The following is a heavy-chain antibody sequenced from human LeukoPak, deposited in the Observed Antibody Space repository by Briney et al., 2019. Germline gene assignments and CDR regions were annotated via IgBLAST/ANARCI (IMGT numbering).Heavy chain of an antibody. V-gene: IGHV3-23*01. CDR1: GFTSSSYA. D-gene: IGHD6-19*01. Sequence: GGSLRLSCATSGFTSSSYAMSWVRQAPGKGLEWVSGISGSGGRTYYADSVKGRFTISRDNSKNTLYLQMNSLRADDTAVYYCAKDAVTALAGYYYYMDVWGKGTMVTVSS. J-gene: IGHJ6*03. CDR3: AKDAVTALAGYYYYMDV. CDR2: ISGSGGRT.